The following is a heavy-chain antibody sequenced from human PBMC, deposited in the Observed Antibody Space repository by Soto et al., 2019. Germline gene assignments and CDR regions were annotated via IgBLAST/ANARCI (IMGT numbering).Heavy chain of an antibody. D-gene: IGHD1-26*01. V-gene: IGHV3-23*01. CDR1: GFIFENFG. CDR2: ISGSGFKK. CDR3: AKNQGVELVPLATVDWFDP. Sequence: GGSLRLSCAASGFIFENFGMSWVRQAPGKGLEWISSISGSGFKKYYADSVKGRFTISRDNSKSTAYLELNNLSAEDTAVYHCAKNQGVELVPLATVDWFDPWGQGSVVTVSS. J-gene: IGHJ5*02.